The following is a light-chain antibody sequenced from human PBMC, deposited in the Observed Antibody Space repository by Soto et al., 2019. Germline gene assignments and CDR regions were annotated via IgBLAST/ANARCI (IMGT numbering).Light chain of an antibody. V-gene: IGKV3-11*01. CDR2: DAS. CDR3: QQSTDRPPWT. Sequence: EIVLTQSPATLSFSPGERATLSCRASQSIGLAIAWYQHKPGQAPRPLIFDASHRATGIPARFRGSGSGTDFTLSISSLEPEDFAVYYCQQSTDRPPWTFGQGTKVESK. J-gene: IGKJ1*01. CDR1: QSIGLA.